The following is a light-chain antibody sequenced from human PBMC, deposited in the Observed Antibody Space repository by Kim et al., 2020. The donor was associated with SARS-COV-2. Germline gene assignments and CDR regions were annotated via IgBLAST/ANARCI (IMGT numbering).Light chain of an antibody. CDR3: QSYDSSLSGPV. CDR1: GSNIGAGYD. V-gene: IGLV1-40*01. Sequence: RVTISCTGSGSNIGAGYDVHWYQQLPGTAPKLLIYGNSNRPSGVPDRFSGSKSGTSASLAITGLQAEDEADYYCQSYDSSLSGPVFGGGTQLTVL. CDR2: GNS. J-gene: IGLJ2*01.